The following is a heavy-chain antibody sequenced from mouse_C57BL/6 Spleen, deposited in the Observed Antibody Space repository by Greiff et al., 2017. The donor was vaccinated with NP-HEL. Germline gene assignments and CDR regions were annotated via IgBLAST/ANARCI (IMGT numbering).Heavy chain of an antibody. CDR3: ALYSNYEGFAY. J-gene: IGHJ3*01. CDR1: GYAFSSYW. CDR2: IHPNSGST. D-gene: IGHD2-5*01. V-gene: IGHV1-64*01. Sequence: QVQLQQSGAELVKPGASVKISCKASGYAFSSYWMNWVKQRPGQGLEWIGMIHPNSGSTNYNEKFKSKATLTVDKSSSTAYMQLSSLTSEDSAVYYCALYSNYEGFAYWGQGTLVTVSA.